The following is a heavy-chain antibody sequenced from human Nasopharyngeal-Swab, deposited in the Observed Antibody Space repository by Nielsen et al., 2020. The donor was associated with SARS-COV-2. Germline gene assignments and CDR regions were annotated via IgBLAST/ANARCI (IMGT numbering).Heavy chain of an antibody. CDR3: ARLARGEEEKKEEREG. V-gene: IGHV5-10-1*01. CDR2: IDPSDSFN. Sequence: GESLKISCKGSGYSFTSSWISWVRQMPGKGLEWTGMIDPSDSFNEYSPSFQGHVTISADKSINTAYLQWSSLRASDTAMYYCARLARGEEEKKEEREGGGKGKIGTVSS. J-gene: IGHJ3*01. CDR1: GYSFTSSW. D-gene: IGHD3-10*01.